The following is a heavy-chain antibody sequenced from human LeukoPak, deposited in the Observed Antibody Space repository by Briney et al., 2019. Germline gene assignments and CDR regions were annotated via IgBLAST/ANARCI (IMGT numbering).Heavy chain of an antibody. CDR1: GYSFTSYW. D-gene: IGHD6-19*01. CDR3: ARPGYSSGWAVDY. V-gene: IGHV5-51*01. CDR2: IYPGDSDT. J-gene: IGHJ4*02. Sequence: GESLKISCKGSGYSFTSYWIGLVRQMPGKGLEWMGIIYPGDSDTRYSPSFQGQVTISADKSISTAYRQWSSLKASDTAMYYCARPGYSSGWAVDYWGQGTLVTVSS.